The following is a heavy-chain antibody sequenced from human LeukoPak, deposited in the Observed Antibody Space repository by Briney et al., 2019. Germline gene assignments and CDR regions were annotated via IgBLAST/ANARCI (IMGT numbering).Heavy chain of an antibody. D-gene: IGHD3-22*01. Sequence: GGSLRLSCAASGFTVSGNYMSWLPQAPGKGLEWVSVIYSAGSTYYTDSVKGRFTISRDNSKNTMYLQMNSLRAEDTAVYYCAKMTAYDSSGYYRGYFDYWGEGTLVTVSS. CDR2: IYSAGST. CDR1: GFTVSGNY. V-gene: IGHV3-53*01. CDR3: AKMTAYDSSGYYRGYFDY. J-gene: IGHJ4*02.